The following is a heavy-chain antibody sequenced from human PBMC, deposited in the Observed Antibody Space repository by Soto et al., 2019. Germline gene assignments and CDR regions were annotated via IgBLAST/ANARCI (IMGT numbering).Heavy chain of an antibody. CDR2: ISSSSSYI. V-gene: IGHV3-21*01. Sequence: PGGSLRLSCAASGFTFSSYGMNWVRQAPGKGLEWVSSISSSSSYIYYADSVKGRFTISRDNAKNSLYLQMNSLRAEDTAVYYCARDYYDFWSGRRAEYFQHWGQGTLVTVSS. J-gene: IGHJ1*01. CDR1: GFTFSSYG. D-gene: IGHD3-3*01. CDR3: ARDYYDFWSGRRAEYFQH.